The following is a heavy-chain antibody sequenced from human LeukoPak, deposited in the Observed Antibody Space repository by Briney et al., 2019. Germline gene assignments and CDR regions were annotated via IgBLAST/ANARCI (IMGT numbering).Heavy chain of an antibody. CDR2: MNPKSGKT. J-gene: IGHJ4*02. Sequence: ASVKVSCKASGYTFTSYDINWARQATGQGLEWMGWMNPKSGKTGYAQKFRGRVTMTRNTSISTAYMELSSLRSEDTAVYYCARANPYSRWVYDFWGQGTLVTVSS. CDR3: ARANPYSRWVYDF. V-gene: IGHV1-8*01. CDR1: GYTFTSYD. D-gene: IGHD1-26*01.